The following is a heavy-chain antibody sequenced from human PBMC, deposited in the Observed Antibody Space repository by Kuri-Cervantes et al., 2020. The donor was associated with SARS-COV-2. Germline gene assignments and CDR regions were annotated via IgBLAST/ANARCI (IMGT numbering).Heavy chain of an antibody. CDR2: IIPILGIA. D-gene: IGHD3-3*01. Sequence: SVKVSCKASGGTFSSYAISWVRQAPGQGLEWMGRIIPILGIANYAQKFQGRVTITADRSTSTAYMELSSLRSEDTAVYYCARDGGTYYDFWSGYHGRGMDVWGQGTTVTVSS. CDR3: ARDGGTYYDFWSGYHGRGMDV. CDR1: GGTFSSYA. J-gene: IGHJ6*02. V-gene: IGHV1-69*04.